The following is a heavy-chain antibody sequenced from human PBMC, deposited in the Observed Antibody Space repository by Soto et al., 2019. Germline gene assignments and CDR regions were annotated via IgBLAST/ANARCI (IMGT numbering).Heavy chain of an antibody. CDR1: GGSISSYY. D-gene: IGHD2-15*01. Sequence: SETLSLPCTVSGGSISSYYWRWIRQPPGEGLEWIGYIYYSGSTNYIPSLKTRVTISVDTSKNQFSLKLSSVTAADTAVYYCARGRENDIVVVVAATRYYYMDVWGKGTTVTVSS. CDR3: ARGRENDIVVVVAATRYYYMDV. CDR2: IYYSGST. J-gene: IGHJ6*03. V-gene: IGHV4-59*01.